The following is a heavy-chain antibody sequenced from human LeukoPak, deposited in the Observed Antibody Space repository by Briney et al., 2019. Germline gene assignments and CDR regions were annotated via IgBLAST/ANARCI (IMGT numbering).Heavy chain of an antibody. D-gene: IGHD3-3*01. CDR3: ARVLNNYDFWSGYGAFDI. CDR1: GGSISSSSYY. Sequence: PSETLSLTCTVSGGSISSSSYYWGWIRQPPGKGLEWIGSIYYSGSTYYNPSLKSRVTISVDTSKNQFSLKLSSVTAADTAVYYCARVLNNYDFWSGYGAFDIWGQGTMVTVSS. CDR2: IYYSGST. V-gene: IGHV4-39*01. J-gene: IGHJ3*02.